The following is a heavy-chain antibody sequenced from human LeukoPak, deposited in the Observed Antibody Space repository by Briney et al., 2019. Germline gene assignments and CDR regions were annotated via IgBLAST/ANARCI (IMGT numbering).Heavy chain of an antibody. D-gene: IGHD5-12*01. CDR3: AKEARGYSGYSFDY. V-gene: IGHV3-23*01. J-gene: IGHJ4*02. CDR2: ISGSGGTS. Sequence: GGSLRLSCAASGFTFSNAWMSWVRQAPGKGLEWVSAISGSGGTSYYADSVKGRFTISRDNSKNTLYLQMNSLRAEDTAVYYCAKEARGYSGYSFDYWGQGTLVTVSS. CDR1: GFTFSNAW.